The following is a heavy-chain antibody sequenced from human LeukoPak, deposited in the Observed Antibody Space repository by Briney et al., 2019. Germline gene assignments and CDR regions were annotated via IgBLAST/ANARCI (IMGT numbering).Heavy chain of an antibody. V-gene: IGHV4-38-2*02. CDR2: MYHSGST. CDR3: ARDTVGATFPGAFDI. J-gene: IGHJ3*02. Sequence: SETLSLTCSVSGYSISSAYYWGWIRQPPGKGLEWIGTMYHSGSTNYNPSLKSRVTISVDTSKNQFSLKLSSVTAADTAVYFCARDTVGATFPGAFDIWGQGTMVTVSS. CDR1: GYSISSAYY. D-gene: IGHD1-26*01.